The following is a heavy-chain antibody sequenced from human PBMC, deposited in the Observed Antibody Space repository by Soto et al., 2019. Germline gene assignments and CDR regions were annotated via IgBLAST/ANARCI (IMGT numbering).Heavy chain of an antibody. D-gene: IGHD3-3*01. CDR3: ARAQTIFGVITVFDF. CDR1: GGSINSAGYY. J-gene: IGHJ4*02. CDR2: IYYSGST. V-gene: IGHV4-31*03. Sequence: QVQLQESGPGLVKTSQTLSLTCTVSGGSINSAGYYWSWIRQHPGKGLEWIGYIYYSGSTYYNPSLKSRVTISIDTSKNHFSLNLSSVTAADTAVYYCARAQTIFGVITVFDFWGQGTLVTVSS.